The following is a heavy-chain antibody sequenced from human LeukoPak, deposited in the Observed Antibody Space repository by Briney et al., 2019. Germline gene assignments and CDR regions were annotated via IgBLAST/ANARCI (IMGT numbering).Heavy chain of an antibody. V-gene: IGHV3-48*03. CDR3: AREGAGIMVRGVSLDY. Sequence: GGSLRRSCAASGFTFSNYEMNWVRQAPGKGLEWLSYISSSGSTIYYADSVKGRFTVSRDNAKNSLYLQMNSLGAEDMALYYCAREGAGIMVRGVSLDYWGQGALVTVYS. D-gene: IGHD3-10*01. J-gene: IGHJ4*02. CDR2: ISSSGSTI. CDR1: GFTFSNYE.